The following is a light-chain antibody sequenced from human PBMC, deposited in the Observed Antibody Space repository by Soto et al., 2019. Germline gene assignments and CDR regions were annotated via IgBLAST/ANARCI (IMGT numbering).Light chain of an antibody. J-gene: IGKJ3*01. CDR3: QQRSNWPLVT. CDR1: QSVRSS. CDR2: DAS. V-gene: IGKV3-11*01. Sequence: EIVLTQSPATLSLSPGERATLSCRASQSVRSSLAWYQQKPGQAPRLLMYDASNRATGVPARFSGSGSGTVFTLTISSLEPEDFAVYYCQQRSNWPLVTFGPGTKLETK.